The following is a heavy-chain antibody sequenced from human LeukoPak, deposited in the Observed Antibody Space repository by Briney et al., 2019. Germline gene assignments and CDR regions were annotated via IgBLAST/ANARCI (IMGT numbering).Heavy chain of an antibody. CDR2: SYYSWTA. D-gene: IGHD3-10*01. J-gene: IGHJ4*02. V-gene: IGHV4-39*07. Sequence: ETLSLTCAGSGGSSSSSSYYGGWVRQPPGKGVQWIGSSYYSWTAYYNPSVESRVTISAGTSTNQFSMKLSSVTAADTAVYYCARVITMVRGVPNFDYWGQGTLVTVSS. CDR1: GGSSSSSSYY. CDR3: ARVITMVRGVPNFDY.